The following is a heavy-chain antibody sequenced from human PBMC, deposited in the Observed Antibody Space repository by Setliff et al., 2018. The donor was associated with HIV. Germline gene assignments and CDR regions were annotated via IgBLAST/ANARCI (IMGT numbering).Heavy chain of an antibody. J-gene: IGHJ4*02. CDR3: ARDTAYSFDY. CDR1: GFTFTTYW. D-gene: IGHD5-18*01. Sequence: GSLRLSCAASGFTFTTYWMTWVRQAPGKGLEWVANINPDGRQRNYADSVKGRFTISRDNADNSLYLQVNSLRAEDTAVYYCARDTAYSFDYWGQGTLVTVSS. CDR2: INPDGRQR. V-gene: IGHV3-7*01.